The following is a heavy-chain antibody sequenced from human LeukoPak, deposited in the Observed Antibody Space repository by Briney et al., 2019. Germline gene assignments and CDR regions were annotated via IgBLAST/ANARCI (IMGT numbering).Heavy chain of an antibody. CDR3: ARGTVTAPDY. J-gene: IGHJ4*02. Sequence: AGESLRLSCAASGFSVSNTYMSWVRQAPGKGLEWVSIIYSGGNTYYADSVKGRFTISRDNSKNTLYLQMNRLRPEDTAVYYCARGTVTAPDYWGQGTLVTVST. V-gene: IGHV3-53*01. CDR1: GFSVSNTY. CDR2: IYSGGNT. D-gene: IGHD2-21*02.